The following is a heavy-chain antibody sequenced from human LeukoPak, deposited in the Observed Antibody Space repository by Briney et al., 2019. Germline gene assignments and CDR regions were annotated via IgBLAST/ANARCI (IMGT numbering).Heavy chain of an antibody. J-gene: IGHJ4*02. CDR3: ARGGTVWNFDY. CDR1: GGSFSGYY. CDR2: INHSGST. V-gene: IGHV4-34*01. D-gene: IGHD1-1*01. Sequence: SETLSLTCAVYGGSFSGYYWSWIRQPPGKGLEWIGEINHSGSTYYNPSLKSRVTTSLDTSKNQFSLNLNSVTAADTAVYYCARGGTVWNFDYWGQGTLVTVSS.